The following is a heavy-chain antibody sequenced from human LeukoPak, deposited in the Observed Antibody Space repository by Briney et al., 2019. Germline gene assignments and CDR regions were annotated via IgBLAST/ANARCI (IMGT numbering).Heavy chain of an antibody. CDR1: GYTFTSYS. J-gene: IGHJ4*02. CDR3: ARSSAYSAGSMEY. V-gene: IGHV1-46*01. D-gene: IGHD6-19*01. CDR2: ISASGGST. Sequence: ASVKVSCKASGYTFTSYSIHWVRQAPGQGLEWMGIISASGGSTSYAQKSQGRVTMTRDTSTSTVPMELSSLKSEDTAVYYCARSSAYSAGSMEYRGQGTLVTVSS.